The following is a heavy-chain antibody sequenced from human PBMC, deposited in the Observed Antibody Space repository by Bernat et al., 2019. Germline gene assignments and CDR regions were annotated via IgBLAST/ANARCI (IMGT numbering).Heavy chain of an antibody. Sequence: QVQLVQSGAEAKKPGASVKVSCKASGYTFTSYAMHWVRQAPGQRLEWMGWINDGNGNTKYSQKFQGRVTITRDTSAGTAYMELSSLRSEDTAVYYCARVNSGGYYYYYGMDVWGQGTTVTVSS. D-gene: IGHD1-26*01. CDR3: ARVNSGGYYYYYGMDV. CDR1: GYTFTSYA. J-gene: IGHJ6*02. V-gene: IGHV1-3*01. CDR2: INDGNGNT.